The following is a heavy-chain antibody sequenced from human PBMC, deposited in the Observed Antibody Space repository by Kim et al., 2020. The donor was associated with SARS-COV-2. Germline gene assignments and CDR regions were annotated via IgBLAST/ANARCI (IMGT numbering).Heavy chain of an antibody. D-gene: IGHD3-16*01. CDR1: GGSISSSSYY. CDR2: IYYSGST. CDR3: ATLGEMGVGNPYPSSVNY. J-gene: IGHJ4*02. Sequence: SETLSLTCTVSGGSISSSSYYWGWIRQPPGKGLEWIGSIYYSGSTYYNPSLKSRVTISVDTSKNQFSLKLSSVTAADTAVYYCATLGEMGVGNPYPSSVNYRGQGTLVTVSS. V-gene: IGHV4-39*07.